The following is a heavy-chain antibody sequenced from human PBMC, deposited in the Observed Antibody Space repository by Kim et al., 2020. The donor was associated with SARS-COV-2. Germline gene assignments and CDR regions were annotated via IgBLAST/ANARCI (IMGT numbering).Heavy chain of an antibody. Sequence: GGSLRLSCAASGFTFSSYAMHWVRQAPGKGLEWVAVISYDGSNKYYADSVKGRFTISRDNSKNTLYLQMNSLRAEDTAVYYCARERYQPFSSGYRLDAFDIWGQGTMVTVSS. CDR3: ARERYQPFSSGYRLDAFDI. CDR2: ISYDGSNK. CDR1: GFTFSSYA. D-gene: IGHD3-22*01. J-gene: IGHJ3*02. V-gene: IGHV3-30-3*01.